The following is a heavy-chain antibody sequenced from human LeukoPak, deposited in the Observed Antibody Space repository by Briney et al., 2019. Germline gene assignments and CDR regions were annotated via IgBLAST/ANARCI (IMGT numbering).Heavy chain of an antibody. Sequence: GGSLRLSCAASGFTFSTYSMNWVRQAPGKGLEWVSYISSSSSTIYYADSVKGRFTISRDNAKNSLYLQMNSLRVEDTAVYYCAKEMTTVVARDFFDYWGQGTLVTVSS. J-gene: IGHJ4*02. CDR2: ISSSSSTI. D-gene: IGHD4-23*01. CDR3: AKEMTTVVARDFFDY. CDR1: GFTFSTYS. V-gene: IGHV3-48*01.